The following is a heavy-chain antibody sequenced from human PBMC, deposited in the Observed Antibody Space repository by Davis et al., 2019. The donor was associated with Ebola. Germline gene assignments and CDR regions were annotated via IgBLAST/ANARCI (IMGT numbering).Heavy chain of an antibody. CDR1: GDSVSSNSGA. J-gene: IGHJ4*02. D-gene: IGHD7-27*01. V-gene: IGHV6-1*01. CDR2: TYYNSKWYS. Sequence: PSETLSLTCDISGDSVSSNSGAWNWIRQSPSRGLEWLGRTYYNSKWYSDYAVSVKSRITINPDTSKNQFSLQLNSVTPEDTAVYYCARFNWGHRNFDYWGQGTLVTVSS. CDR3: ARFNWGHRNFDY.